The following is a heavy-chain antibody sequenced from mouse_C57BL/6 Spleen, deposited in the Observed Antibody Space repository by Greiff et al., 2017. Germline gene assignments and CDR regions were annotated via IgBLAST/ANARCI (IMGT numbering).Heavy chain of an antibody. D-gene: IGHD1-1*01. CDR1: GYTFTSYW. J-gene: IGHJ1*03. Sequence: QVQLQQPGAELVMPGASVKLSCKASGYTFTSYWMHWVKQRPGQGLEWIGEIDPSDSYTNYNQKFKGKSTLTVDKSSSTAYMQLCSLTSEDSAVYYCARRDGSSYKYFDVWGTGTTVTGSS. V-gene: IGHV1-69*01. CDR2: IDPSDSYT. CDR3: ARRDGSSYKYFDV.